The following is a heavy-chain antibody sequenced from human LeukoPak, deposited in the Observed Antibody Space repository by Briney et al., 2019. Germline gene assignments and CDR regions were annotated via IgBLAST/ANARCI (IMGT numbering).Heavy chain of an antibody. CDR1: GFTFSSYW. V-gene: IGHV3-7*05. J-gene: IGHJ4*02. CDR3: ARERGYSYGAHCDY. Sequence: GGSLRLSCAASGFTFSSYWMSWVRQAPGKGLEWVANIKQDGSEEVYVYSVKGRFTISRDNAKNSLFLQMNTLRAEDTAVYYCARERGYSYGAHCDYWGQGTLVTVSS. D-gene: IGHD5-18*01. CDR2: IKQDGSEE.